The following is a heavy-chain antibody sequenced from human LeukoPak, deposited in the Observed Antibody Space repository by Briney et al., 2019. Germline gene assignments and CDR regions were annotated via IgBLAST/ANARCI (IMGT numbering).Heavy chain of an antibody. D-gene: IGHD6-13*01. CDR3: ARDLSAYSSSWYYFDY. Sequence: ASVKVSCKASGYTFTGYYMHWVRQAPGQGLEWMGWINPNSGGTNYAQKFQGWVTMTRDTSISTAYMELSRLRSDDTAVYYCARDLSAYSSSWYYFDYWGQGTLVTVSS. V-gene: IGHV1-2*04. CDR2: INPNSGGT. CDR1: GYTFTGYY. J-gene: IGHJ4*02.